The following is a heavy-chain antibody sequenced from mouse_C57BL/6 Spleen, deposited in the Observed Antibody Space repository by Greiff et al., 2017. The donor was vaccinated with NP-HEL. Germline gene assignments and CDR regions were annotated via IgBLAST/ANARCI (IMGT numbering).Heavy chain of an antibody. CDR2: INYDGSST. V-gene: IGHV5-16*01. CDR1: GFTFSDYY. Sequence: EVNVVESEGGLVQPGSSMKLSCTASGFTFSDYYMAWVRQVPEKGLEWVANINYDGSSTYYLDSLKSRFIISRDNAKNILYLQMSSLKSEDTATYYCAREEDSTGFDYWGQGTTLTVSS. CDR3: AREEDSTGFDY. J-gene: IGHJ2*01.